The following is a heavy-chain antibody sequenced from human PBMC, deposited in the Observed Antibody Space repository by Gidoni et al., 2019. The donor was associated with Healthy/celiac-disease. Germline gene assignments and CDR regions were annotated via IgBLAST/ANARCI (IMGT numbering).Heavy chain of an antibody. D-gene: IGHD3-3*01. J-gene: IGHJ4*02. CDR1: GFTFSSYS. CDR2: ISSSSSYI. V-gene: IGHV3-21*01. CDR3: AKGEFLEWLPFDY. Sequence: EVQLVESGGGLVKPGGSLRLSCAASGFTFSSYSMNWVRQAPGKGLEWVSSISSSSSYIYYADSVKGRFTISRDNAKNSLYLQMNSLRAEDTAVYYCAKGEFLEWLPFDYWGQGTLVTVSS.